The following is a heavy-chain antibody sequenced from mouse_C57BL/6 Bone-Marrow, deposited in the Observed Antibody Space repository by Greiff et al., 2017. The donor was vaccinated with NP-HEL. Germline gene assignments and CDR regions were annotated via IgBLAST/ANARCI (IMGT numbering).Heavy chain of an antibody. Sequence: VQLQQSGAELMKPGASVKLSCKATGYTFTGYWIEWVKQRPGHGLEWIGEILPGSGSTTYNEKFKGKATFTADTSSNTAYMQLSSLTTEDSAIYYCARNYYGSSPYYDYWGQGTTLTVSS. J-gene: IGHJ2*01. CDR1: GYTFTGYW. V-gene: IGHV1-9*01. CDR3: ARNYYGSSPYYDY. D-gene: IGHD1-1*01. CDR2: ILPGSGST.